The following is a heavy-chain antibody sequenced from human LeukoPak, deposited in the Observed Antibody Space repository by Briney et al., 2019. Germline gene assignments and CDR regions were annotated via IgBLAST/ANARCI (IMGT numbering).Heavy chain of an antibody. CDR3: ARDVSADWGMDV. J-gene: IGHJ6*02. V-gene: IGHV3-21*01. CDR2: ISSSSSYI. Sequence: PGGSLRLSCAASGFTFSSYSMNWVRQAPGKGLEWASSISSSSSYIYYADSVKGRFTISRDNAKNSLYLQMNSLRAEDTAVYYCARDVSADWGMDVWGQGTTVTVSS. CDR1: GFTFSSYS. D-gene: IGHD6-25*01.